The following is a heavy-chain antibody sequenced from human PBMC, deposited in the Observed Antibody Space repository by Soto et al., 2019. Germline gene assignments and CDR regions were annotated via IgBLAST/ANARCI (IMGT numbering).Heavy chain of an antibody. CDR3: ARASATVTTRAAFDI. CDR2: INAGNGNT. CDR1: GYTFTSYA. J-gene: IGHJ3*02. Sequence: ASVKVSCKASGYTFTSYAMHWVRQAPGQRLEWMGWINAGNGNTKYSQKFQGGVTITRDTSASTAYMELSSLRSEDTAVYYCARASATVTTRAAFDIWGQGTMVTVSS. D-gene: IGHD4-17*01. V-gene: IGHV1-3*01.